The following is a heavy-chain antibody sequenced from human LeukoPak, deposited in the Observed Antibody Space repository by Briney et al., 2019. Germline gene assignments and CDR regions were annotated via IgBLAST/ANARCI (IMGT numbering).Heavy chain of an antibody. CDR3: ARVSGSYGNWFDP. D-gene: IGHD1-26*01. J-gene: IGHJ5*02. Sequence: SETLSLTCAVYGGSFSGYYWSWIRQPPGKGLEWIGEINHSGSTNYNPSLKSRVTISVDTSKNQFSLKLSSVTAADTAVHYCARVSGSYGNWFDPWGQGTLVTVSS. CDR1: GGSFSGYY. V-gene: IGHV4-34*01. CDR2: INHSGST.